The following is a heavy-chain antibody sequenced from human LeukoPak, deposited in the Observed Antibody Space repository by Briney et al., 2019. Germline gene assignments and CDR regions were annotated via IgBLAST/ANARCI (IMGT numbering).Heavy chain of an antibody. J-gene: IGHJ6*02. CDR2: INPNSGGT. CDR3: AREFSGNPGYYGMDV. Sequence: ASVKVSYKASGYTFTGYYMHWVRQAPGQGLEWMGWINPNSGGTNYAQKFQGRVTMTRDTSISTAYMELSRLRSDDTAVYYCAREFSGNPGYYGMDVWGQGTTVTVSS. V-gene: IGHV1-2*02. CDR1: GYTFTGYY. D-gene: IGHD3-10*01.